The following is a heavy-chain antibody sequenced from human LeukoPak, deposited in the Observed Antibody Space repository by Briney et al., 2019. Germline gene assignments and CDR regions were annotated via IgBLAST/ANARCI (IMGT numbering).Heavy chain of an antibody. V-gene: IGHV4-4*02. CDR2: INHSGST. J-gene: IGHJ3*02. CDR3: ARVGSEDAFDI. Sequence: SGTLSLTCAVSGGSIIGDSWWSWVRQPPEKGLEWIGEINHSGSTNYNPSLKSRVTISVDTSKNQFSLKLSSVTAADTAVYYCARVGSEDAFDIWGQGTMVTVSS. CDR1: GGSIIGDSW. D-gene: IGHD6-19*01.